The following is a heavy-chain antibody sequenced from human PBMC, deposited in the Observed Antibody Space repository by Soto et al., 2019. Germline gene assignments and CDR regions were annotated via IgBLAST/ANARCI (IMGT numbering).Heavy chain of an antibody. J-gene: IGHJ4*02. CDR2: TRNT. CDR1: GGSISISTYY. CDR3: ATPGDYVAY. D-gene: IGHD4-17*01. Sequence: SETLSLTCTVSGGSISISTYYWGWIRQPPGKGLEWIGSTRNTNYNPSLKSRVTISVNTSKNQFSLKLRSVTAADTALYYCATPGDYVAYWGQGTLVT. V-gene: IGHV4-39*01.